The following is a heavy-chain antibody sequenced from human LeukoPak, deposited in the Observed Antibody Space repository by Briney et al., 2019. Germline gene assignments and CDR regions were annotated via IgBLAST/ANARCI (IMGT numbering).Heavy chain of an antibody. CDR3: ARASYYYDSSGYYTYYFDY. CDR2: IYYSGST. CDR1: GGSVSSGSYY. J-gene: IGHJ4*02. Sequence: SETLSLTCTVSGGSVSSGSYYWSWIRQPPGKGLEWIGYIYYSGSTNYNPSLKSRFTISVDTSKNQFSLKLSSVTAADTAVYYCARASYYYDSSGYYTYYFDYWGQGTLVTVSS. D-gene: IGHD3-22*01. V-gene: IGHV4-61*01.